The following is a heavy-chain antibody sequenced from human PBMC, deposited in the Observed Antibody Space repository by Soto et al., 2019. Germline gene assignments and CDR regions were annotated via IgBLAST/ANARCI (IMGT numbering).Heavy chain of an antibody. Sequence: QVQLVQSGTEEKKPGASVKVSCKASGYTFTSYAMHWVRQAPGQRLEWMGWINAGNGNTKYSQKFQGRVTITRVTSASTAYMELSSLRSEDTAVYYCARGDGSRDAFDIWGQGTMVTVSS. V-gene: IGHV1-3*05. D-gene: IGHD1-26*01. CDR3: ARGDGSRDAFDI. J-gene: IGHJ3*02. CDR2: INAGNGNT. CDR1: GYTFTSYA.